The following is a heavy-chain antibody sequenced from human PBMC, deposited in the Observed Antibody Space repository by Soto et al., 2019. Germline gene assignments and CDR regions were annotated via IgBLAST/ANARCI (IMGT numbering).Heavy chain of an antibody. J-gene: IGHJ6*02. D-gene: IGHD2-21*02. CDR2: MGGSGGTT. Sequence: EVLLLESGGDLVQPGGPLRLSCAPSRFPFRTYATTWVRQAPGKGLKWVSTMGGSGGTTYYADSVRGRSAISRDNSKHTRFLQMNGLRDEDTAVYDCAKAVTGYSYYFGMDVWGQGTTVTVSS. CDR3: AKAVTGYSYYFGMDV. CDR1: RFPFRTYA. V-gene: IGHV3-23*01.